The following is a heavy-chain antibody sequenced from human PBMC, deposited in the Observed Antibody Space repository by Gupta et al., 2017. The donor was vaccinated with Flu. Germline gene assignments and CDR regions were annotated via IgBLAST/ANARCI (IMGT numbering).Heavy chain of an antibody. Sequence: EVQLVESGGGLVQPGGSLRLSCVASGFSLSDYTVNWVRQAPGKGLEWVSYISPLSDAQYYAGSVKGRFAIARDNAENSVFLQMHSLRDDDTAVYYCAGRLAAKAYYGFDVWGQGATVTVSS. CDR3: AGRLAAKAYYGFDV. D-gene: IGHD2-15*01. J-gene: IGHJ6*01. CDR2: ISPLSDAQ. V-gene: IGHV3-48*02. CDR1: GFSLSDYT.